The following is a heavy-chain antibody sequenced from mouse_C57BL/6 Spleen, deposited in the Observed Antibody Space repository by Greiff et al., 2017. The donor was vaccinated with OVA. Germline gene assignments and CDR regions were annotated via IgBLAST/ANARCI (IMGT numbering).Heavy chain of an antibody. CDR2: ISGGGGNT. D-gene: IGHD4-1*01. Sequence: EVKLMESGGGLVKPGGSLKLSCAASGFTFSSYTMSWVRQTPEKRLEWVATISGGGGNTYYPDSVKGRFTISRDNAKNTLYLQMSSLRSDDTALYYGARKGPGTRGYFDVWGTGTTVTVSS. J-gene: IGHJ1*03. V-gene: IGHV5-9*01. CDR1: GFTFSSYT. CDR3: ARKGPGTRGYFDV.